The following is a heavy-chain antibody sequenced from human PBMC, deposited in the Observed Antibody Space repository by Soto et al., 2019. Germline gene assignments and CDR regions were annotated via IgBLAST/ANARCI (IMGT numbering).Heavy chain of an antibody. CDR3: AGEPRGGNYDMDV. J-gene: IGHJ6*02. CDR1: GYTFTSYG. V-gene: IGHV1-18*01. CDR2: ISAYNGNT. D-gene: IGHD3-16*01. Sequence: ASVKVSCKASGYTFTSYGISWVRQAPGQGLEWMGWISAYNGNTNYAQKLQGRVTMTTDTSTSTAYMELRSLRDEDTAVYYCAGEPRGGNYDMDVWGQGTTVTVSS.